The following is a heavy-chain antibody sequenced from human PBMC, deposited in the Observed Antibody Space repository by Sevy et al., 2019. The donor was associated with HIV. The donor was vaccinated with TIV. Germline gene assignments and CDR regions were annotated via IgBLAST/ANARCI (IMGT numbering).Heavy chain of an antibody. D-gene: IGHD3-22*01. J-gene: IGHJ4*02. Sequence: GGSLRLSCAASGFSFSTYWMHWCQAPGKGLEWVANIKQDESEKYYVASVKGRFTISRDNAKNSVYLEMNSLRPEDTAIYYCAKGNSGSFDYWGQGTLVTVSS. CDR3: AKGNSGSFDY. V-gene: IGHV3-7*01. CDR1: GFSFSTYW. CDR2: IKQDESEK.